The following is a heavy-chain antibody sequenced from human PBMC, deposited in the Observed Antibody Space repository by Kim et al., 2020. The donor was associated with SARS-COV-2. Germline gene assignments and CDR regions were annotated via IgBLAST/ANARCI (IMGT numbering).Heavy chain of an antibody. CDR2: INHSGST. Sequence: SETLSLTCAVYGGSFSGYYWSWIRQPPGKGLEWIGEINHSGSTNYNPSLKSRVTISVDTSKNQFSLKLSSVTAADTAVYYCARKGGDYDILTGYYTGFDPWGQGTLVTVSS. J-gene: IGHJ5*02. D-gene: IGHD3-9*01. CDR1: GGSFSGYY. CDR3: ARKGGDYDILTGYYTGFDP. V-gene: IGHV4-34*01.